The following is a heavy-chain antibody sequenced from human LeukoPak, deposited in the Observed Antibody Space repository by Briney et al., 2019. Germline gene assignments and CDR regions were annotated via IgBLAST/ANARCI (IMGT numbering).Heavy chain of an antibody. J-gene: IGHJ4*02. D-gene: IGHD5-24*01. CDR2: INPNSGGT. V-gene: IGHV1-2*02. CDR1: GYTFSNYD. CDR3: ARETGQFEHDS. Sequence: GASVKVSCKASGYTFSNYDMNWVRQAPGQGLEWMGWINPNSGGTNYAQKFQGRVTMTRDTSISTGYMELSRLTSDDTAVYYCARETGQFEHDSWGQGTLVTVSS.